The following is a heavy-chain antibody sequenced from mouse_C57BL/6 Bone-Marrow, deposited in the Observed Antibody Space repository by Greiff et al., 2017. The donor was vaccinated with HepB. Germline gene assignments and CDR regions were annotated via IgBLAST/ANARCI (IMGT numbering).Heavy chain of an antibody. J-gene: IGHJ4*01. V-gene: IGHV5-2*01. Sequence: EVKLMESGGGLVQPGESLKLSCESNEYEFPSHDMSWVRKTPEKRLELVAAINSDGGSTYYPDTMERRFIISRDNTKKTLTLRMSSLRSEDTALYYCARPKSYYYYAMDYWGQGTSVTVSS. CDR2: INSDGGST. CDR3: ARPKSYYYYAMDY. D-gene: IGHD1-1*01. CDR1: EYEFPSHD.